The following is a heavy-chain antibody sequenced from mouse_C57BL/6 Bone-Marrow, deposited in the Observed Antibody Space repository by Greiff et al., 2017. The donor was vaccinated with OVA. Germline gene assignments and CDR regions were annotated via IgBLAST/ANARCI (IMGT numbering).Heavy chain of an antibody. Sequence: QVQLQQPGAELVRPGTSVKLSCKASGYTFTSYWMHWVKQRPGQGLEWIGVIDPSDSYTNYTQKFKGKATLTVDTSSSTAYMQLSSLTSEDSAVYYCARLDYYYGSSYDYWGQGTTLTVSS. D-gene: IGHD1-1*01. V-gene: IGHV1-59*01. J-gene: IGHJ2*01. CDR1: GYTFTSYW. CDR3: ARLDYYYGSSYDY. CDR2: IDPSDSYT.